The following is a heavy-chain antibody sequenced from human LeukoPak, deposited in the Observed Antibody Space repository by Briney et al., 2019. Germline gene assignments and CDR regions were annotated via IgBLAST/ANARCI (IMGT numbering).Heavy chain of an antibody. CDR1: GGSISSSTYY. J-gene: IGHJ3*02. CDR3: ARGSGYEFWGGYPGAFDI. D-gene: IGHD3-3*01. V-gene: IGHV4-39*07. Sequence: SETLSLTCTVSGGSISSSTYYWGWIRQPPGKGLEWIGSIYYSGSTYNNPSLKSRVTISVDTSKNQFSLKLSSVTAADTAVYYRARGSGYEFWGGYPGAFDIWGQGTMVTVSS. CDR2: IYYSGST.